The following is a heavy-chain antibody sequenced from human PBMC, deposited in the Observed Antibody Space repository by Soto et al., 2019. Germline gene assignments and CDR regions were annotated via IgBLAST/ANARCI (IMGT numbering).Heavy chain of an antibody. CDR3: ARTYGDHYYYYYYGMDV. CDR1: GGSISSSSYY. J-gene: IGHJ6*02. D-gene: IGHD4-17*01. V-gene: IGHV4-39*01. Sequence: KASETLSLTCTVSGGSISSSSYYWGWIRQPPGKGLEWIGSIYYSGSTYYNPSLKSRVTISVDTSKNQFSLKLSSVTAADTAVYYCARTYGDHYYYYYYGMDVWGQGTTVTVSS. CDR2: IYYSGST.